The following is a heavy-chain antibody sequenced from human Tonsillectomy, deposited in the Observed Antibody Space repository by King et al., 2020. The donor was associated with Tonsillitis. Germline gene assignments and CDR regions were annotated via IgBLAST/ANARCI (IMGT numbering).Heavy chain of an antibody. Sequence: VQLVESGGVVVQPGGSLRLSCAASGFTFDDYAMYWVRQTLGKGLEWVSLISWDGSSTYYADSVKGRFTISRDNSKNSLYLQMNSLRAEDTALYYCAKGDYYGSGSGCDYWGQGTLVTVSS. V-gene: IGHV3-43D*04. D-gene: IGHD3-10*01. CDR3: AKGDYYGSGSGCDY. J-gene: IGHJ4*02. CDR2: ISWDGSST. CDR1: GFTFDDYA.